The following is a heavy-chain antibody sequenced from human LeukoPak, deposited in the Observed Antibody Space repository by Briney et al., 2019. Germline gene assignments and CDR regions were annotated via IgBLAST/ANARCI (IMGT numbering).Heavy chain of an antibody. CDR3: ANGEYSYGYSYFDY. V-gene: IGHV3-21*01. D-gene: IGHD5-18*01. CDR2: ISSSSSYI. J-gene: IGHJ4*02. CDR1: GFTFSSYS. Sequence: PGGSLRLSCAASGFTFSSYSMNWVRQAPGKGLEWVSSISSSSSYIYYADSVKGRFAISRDNAKNSLYLQMNSRRAEDTAVYYCANGEYSYGYSYFDYWGQGTLVTVSS.